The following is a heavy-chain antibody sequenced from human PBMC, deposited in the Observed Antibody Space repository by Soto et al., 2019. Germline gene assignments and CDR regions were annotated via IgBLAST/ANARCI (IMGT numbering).Heavy chain of an antibody. D-gene: IGHD2-2*01. CDR2: IYYSGST. CDR3: ARAVSPATAPFDY. CDR1: GGSISNYY. V-gene: IGHV4-59*01. J-gene: IGHJ4*02. Sequence: SETLSLTCIVSGGSISNYYWSWIRQPPGKGLEWIGYIYYSGSTNYNPSLQSRVTISVDTSKNQFSLKLSSVTAADTAVYYCARAVSPATAPFDYWGQGTLVTVSS.